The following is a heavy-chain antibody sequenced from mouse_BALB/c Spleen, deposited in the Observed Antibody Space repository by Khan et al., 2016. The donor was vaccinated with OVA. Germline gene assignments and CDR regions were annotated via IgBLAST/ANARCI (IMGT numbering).Heavy chain of an antibody. Sequence: VQLKQSGPELVKPGASVKISCKASGYSFPGYFMNWVMQSHGKSLEWIGRINPHIGETFYNQKFKGKATLNVDESSSTAHMELRSLTSEDSAVYYCTRIYRSDFDYWGQGTTLTVSS. CDR2: INPHIGET. CDR3: TRIYRSDFDY. CDR1: GYSFPGYF. D-gene: IGHD1-1*01. V-gene: IGHV1-20*01. J-gene: IGHJ2*01.